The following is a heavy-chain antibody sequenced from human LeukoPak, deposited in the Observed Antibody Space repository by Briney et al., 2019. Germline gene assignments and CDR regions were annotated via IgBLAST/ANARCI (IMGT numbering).Heavy chain of an antibody. CDR2: FDPEDGET. D-gene: IGHD3-10*01. Sequence: ASVKVSCKVSGYTLTELSMHWVRQAPGKGLEWMGGFDPEDGETIYAQKFQGRVTITRDTSASTAYMELSSLRSEDTAVYYCARSAMVRGVIKYYFDYWGQGTLVTVSS. CDR3: ARSAMVRGVIKYYFDY. J-gene: IGHJ4*02. CDR1: GYTLTELS. V-gene: IGHV1-24*01.